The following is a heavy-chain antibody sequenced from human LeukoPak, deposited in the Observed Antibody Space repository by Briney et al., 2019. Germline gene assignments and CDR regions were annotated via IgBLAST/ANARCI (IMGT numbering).Heavy chain of an antibody. CDR3: ARWLVVVPAAMSV. D-gene: IGHD2-2*01. CDR1: GGSISSYY. Sequence: SETLSLTCTVSGGSISSYYWSWIRQPPGKGLEWIGYIYYSGSTNYNPSLKSRVTISVDTSKNQFSLKLSSVTAADTAVYYCARWLVVVPAAMSVWGQGTLVTVSS. V-gene: IGHV4-59*01. CDR2: IYYSGST. J-gene: IGHJ4*02.